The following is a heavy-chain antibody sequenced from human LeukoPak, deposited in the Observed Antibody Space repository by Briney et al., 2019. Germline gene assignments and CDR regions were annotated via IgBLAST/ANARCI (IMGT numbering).Heavy chain of an antibody. CDR1: GGSFSGYY. D-gene: IGHD4-17*01. CDR3: ARGLPVTTHYYYYYYMDV. Sequence: PSETLSLTCAVYGGSFSGYYWSWIRQPPGKGLEWIGEINHSGSTNYNPSLKSRVTISVDTSKNQFSLKLSSVIAADTAVYYCARGLPVTTHYYYYYYMDVWGKGTTVTVSS. CDR2: INHSGST. V-gene: IGHV4-34*01. J-gene: IGHJ6*03.